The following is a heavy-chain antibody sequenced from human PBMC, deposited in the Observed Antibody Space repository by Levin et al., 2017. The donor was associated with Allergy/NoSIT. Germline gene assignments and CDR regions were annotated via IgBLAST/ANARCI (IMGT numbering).Heavy chain of an antibody. D-gene: IGHD4-17*01. CDR1: GGSFSGYY. Sequence: GSLRLSCAVYGGSFSGYYWSWIRQPPGKGLEWIGEINHSGSTNYNPSLKSRVTISVDTSKNQFSLKLSSVTAADTAVYYCARGRYGDSRGAYDYYYMDVWGKGTTVTVSS. J-gene: IGHJ6*03. CDR2: INHSGST. V-gene: IGHV4-34*01. CDR3: ARGRYGDSRGAYDYYYMDV.